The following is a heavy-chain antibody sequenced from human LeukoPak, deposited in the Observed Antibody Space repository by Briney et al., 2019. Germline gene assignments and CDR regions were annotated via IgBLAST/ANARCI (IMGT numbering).Heavy chain of an antibody. CDR3: ARDSGYYYDSRGFDY. V-gene: IGHV1-69*01. J-gene: IGHJ4*02. D-gene: IGHD3-22*01. CDR2: IIPIFGTA. CDR1: GGTFSSYA. Sequence: SVKVSCKASGGTFSSYAISWVRQAPGQGLEWMGGIIPIFGTANYAQKFQGRVTITADESTSTAYMELSSLRSEDTAVYYCARDSGYYYDSRGFDYWGQGTLVTVSS.